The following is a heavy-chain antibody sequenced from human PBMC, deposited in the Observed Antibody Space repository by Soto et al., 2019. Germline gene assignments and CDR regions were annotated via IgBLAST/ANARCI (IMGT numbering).Heavy chain of an antibody. J-gene: IGHJ6*02. D-gene: IGHD6-19*01. CDR1: GFTFSSYA. Sequence: PGGSLRLSCAASGFTFSSYAMSWVRQAPGKGLEWVSAISGSGGSTYYADSVKGRFTISRDNSKNTLYLQMNSLRAEDTAVYYCAKDTQGGSSGWYFPSYYYGMDVWGQGTTVTVSS. V-gene: IGHV3-23*01. CDR2: ISGSGGST. CDR3: AKDTQGGSSGWYFPSYYYGMDV.